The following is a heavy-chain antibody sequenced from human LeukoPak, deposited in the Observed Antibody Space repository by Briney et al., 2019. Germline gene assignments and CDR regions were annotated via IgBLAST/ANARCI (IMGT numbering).Heavy chain of an antibody. J-gene: IGHJ4*02. V-gene: IGHV1-18*01. CDR3: ATVGGPDEY. D-gene: IGHD3-16*01. CDR2: ITAYNGNR. Sequence: ASVTVSCTASGYTFTSYGISWVRQAPGQGLEWMGWITAYNGNRKYAQKFQDRVTMTTDTTTSTAYMVVTTLRSDDTAVYYCATVGGPDEYWGQGTLVTVSS. CDR1: GYTFTSYG.